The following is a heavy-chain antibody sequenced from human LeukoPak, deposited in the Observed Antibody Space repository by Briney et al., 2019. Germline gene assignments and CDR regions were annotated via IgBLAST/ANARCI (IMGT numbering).Heavy chain of an antibody. CDR3: ARDRGSFGGVIVS. CDR2: IKQDGSEK. V-gene: IGHV3-7*01. CDR1: GFAFSSYW. Sequence: GGSLRLSCAASGFAFSSYWMSWVRQAPGKGLEWVANIKQDGSEKYYVDSVKGRFTISRDNAKNSLYLQMNSLRAEDTAVYYCARDRGSFGGVIVSWGQGTLVTVSS. D-gene: IGHD3-16*02. J-gene: IGHJ4*02.